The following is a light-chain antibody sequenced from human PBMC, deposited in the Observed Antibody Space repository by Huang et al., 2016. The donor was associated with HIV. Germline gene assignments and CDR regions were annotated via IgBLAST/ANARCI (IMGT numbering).Light chain of an antibody. CDR1: QSVSNW. V-gene: IGKV1-5*03. Sequence: DIQMTQSPSVLSAFVGDRVTITCRASQSVSNWLAWYQQKPGKAPNLRIYKASIVESGVPSRFSGGGSGTEFTLTINGLQPDDFATYYCQQYNSFSRTFGQGTKVEIK. CDR3: QQYNSFSRT. J-gene: IGKJ1*01. CDR2: KAS.